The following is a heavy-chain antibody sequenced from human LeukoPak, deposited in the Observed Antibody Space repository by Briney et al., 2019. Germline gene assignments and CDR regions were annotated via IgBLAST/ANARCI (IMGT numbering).Heavy chain of an antibody. CDR2: IYYSGST. D-gene: IGHD6-13*01. CDR1: GGSISSSSYY. CDR3: ASSIAAAGTDYYYGMDV. V-gene: IGHV4-39*07. Sequence: SETLSLTCTVSGGSISSSSYYWGWIRQPPGKGLEWIGSIYYSGSTYYNPSLKSRVIISVDRSKNQFSLKLSSVTAADTAVYYCASSIAAAGTDYYYGMDVWGQGTTVTVSS. J-gene: IGHJ6*02.